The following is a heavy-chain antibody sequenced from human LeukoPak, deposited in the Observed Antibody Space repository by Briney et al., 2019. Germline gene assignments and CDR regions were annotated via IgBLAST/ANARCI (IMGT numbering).Heavy chain of an antibody. D-gene: IGHD2-15*01. Sequence: GGSLRLSCAASGFTFSNHWMHWVRQAPGKGLEWLANIRQDGGEIHYVDSVKGRFTISRDNPKNSLYLQMDSLRVEDTALYYCARTSGHCDGASCFPPDLWGQGTMVTVS. CDR1: GFTFSNHW. V-gene: IGHV3-7*01. CDR3: ARTSGHCDGASCFPPDL. J-gene: IGHJ5*02. CDR2: IRQDGGEI.